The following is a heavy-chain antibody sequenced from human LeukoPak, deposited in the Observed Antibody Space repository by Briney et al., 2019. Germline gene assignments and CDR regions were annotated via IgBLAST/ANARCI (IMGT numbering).Heavy chain of an antibody. CDR2: IIPIFGTA. V-gene: IGHV1-69*05. D-gene: IGHD5-18*01. Sequence: SVKVSCKASGGTFSSYAISWVRQAPGQGLEWMGGIIPIFGTANYAQKFQDRVTITTDESTSTAYMELSSLRSEDTAVYYCARARFSITGGVTLYYFDYWGQGTLVTVSS. CDR1: GGTFSSYA. J-gene: IGHJ4*02. CDR3: ARARFSITGGVTLYYFDY.